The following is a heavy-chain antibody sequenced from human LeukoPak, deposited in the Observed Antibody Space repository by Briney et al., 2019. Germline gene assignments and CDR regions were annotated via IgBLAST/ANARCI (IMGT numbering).Heavy chain of an antibody. V-gene: IGHV4-59*01. D-gene: IGHD6-6*01. CDR2: IYYSGST. CDR1: GGSISSYY. J-gene: IGHJ6*03. Sequence: SETLSLTCTVSGGSISSYYWSWIRQPPGKGLEWIGYIYYSGSTNYNPSLRSRVTISVDTSKNQFSLKLISVTAADTAVYYCARVKRIAMGYYYMDVWGKGTTVTVSS. CDR3: ARVKRIAMGYYYMDV.